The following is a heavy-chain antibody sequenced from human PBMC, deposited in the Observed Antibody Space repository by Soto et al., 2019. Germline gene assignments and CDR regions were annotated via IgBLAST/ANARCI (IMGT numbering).Heavy chain of an antibody. D-gene: IGHD6-19*01. CDR3: ATFAIRSTMAGTMLGVTAVY. J-gene: IGHJ4*02. V-gene: IGHV1-24*01. Sequence: QVQLVQSGAEVKKPGASVKVSCKVSGYTLTELSMHWVRQAPGKGLEWMGGFDPEDGETIYAQKFQGRVTMTEDTSTDTAYMELSSLRSEDTAVYYCATFAIRSTMAGTMLGVTAVYWGQGTLVTVSS. CDR1: GYTLTELS. CDR2: FDPEDGET.